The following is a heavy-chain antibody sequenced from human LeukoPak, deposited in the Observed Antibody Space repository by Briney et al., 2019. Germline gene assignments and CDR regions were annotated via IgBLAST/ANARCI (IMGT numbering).Heavy chain of an antibody. Sequence: PGGSLRLSCAASGLSFSSYWMHWVRQAPGKGLVWVSRINSDGSSTTYADSVQGRFTISRDNAKNTLYLQMNSLRAEDTAVYYCARVGDSSIWYVDFWGQGTLVTVS. J-gene: IGHJ4*02. CDR3: ARVGDSSIWYVDF. CDR2: INSDGSST. V-gene: IGHV3-74*01. CDR1: GLSFSSYW. D-gene: IGHD6-13*01.